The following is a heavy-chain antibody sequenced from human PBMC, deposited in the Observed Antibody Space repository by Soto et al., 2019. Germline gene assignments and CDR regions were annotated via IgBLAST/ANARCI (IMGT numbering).Heavy chain of an antibody. CDR1: GVSISSGGYS. Sequence: SETLCLTCAVSGVSISSGGYSGRWSRQQPGKGRKGMGYTNHRGSTSNTPPPKTRVTIQVDRSKNQFSLKLSFVTPADTAVYYWARVPGPWGQGTLVTVSS. J-gene: IGHJ5*02. CDR3: ARVPGP. CDR2: TNHRGST. V-gene: IGHV4-30-2*01.